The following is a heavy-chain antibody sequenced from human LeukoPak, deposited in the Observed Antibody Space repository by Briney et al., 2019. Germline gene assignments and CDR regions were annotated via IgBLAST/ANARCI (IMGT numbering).Heavy chain of an antibody. CDR1: GFTFSSYA. CDR3: ARRVGSSESSYYFDY. D-gene: IGHD3-22*01. J-gene: IGHJ4*02. CDR2: ISSNGGST. V-gene: IGHV3-64D*06. Sequence: PGGSLRLSCSASGFTFSSYAMHWVRQAPGKGLEYVSAISSNGGSTYYADSVKGRFTISRDNSKNTLYLQMSSLRAEDTAVYYCARRVGSSESSYYFDYWGQGTLVTVSS.